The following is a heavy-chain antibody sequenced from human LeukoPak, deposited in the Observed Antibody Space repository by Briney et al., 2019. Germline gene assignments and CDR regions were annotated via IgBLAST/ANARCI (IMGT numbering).Heavy chain of an antibody. CDR3: ARDDGRP. J-gene: IGHJ5*02. V-gene: IGHV4-34*01. D-gene: IGHD1-26*01. CDR1: GGSFSGYY. CDR2: INHSGST. Sequence: SEALSLTCAVYGGSFSGYYWSWIRQPPGKGLEWIGEINHSGSTNYNPSLKSRVTISVDTSKNQFSLKLSSVTAADTAVYYCARDDGRPWGQGTLVTVSS.